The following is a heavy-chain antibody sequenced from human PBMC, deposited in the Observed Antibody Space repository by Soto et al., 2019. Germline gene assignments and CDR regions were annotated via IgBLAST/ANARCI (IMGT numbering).Heavy chain of an antibody. J-gene: IGHJ4*02. CDR1: GFTFSSYA. CDR2: ISGSGGST. D-gene: IGHD4-17*01. Sequence: EVQLLESGGGLVQPGGSLRLSCAASGFTFSSYAMNWVRQAPGKGLEWVSTISGSGGSTYYADSVKGRFTISRDNSKNTLYLQMNSLRAEDTAIYYYAKNNGDLDYWGQGTLVTVSS. CDR3: AKNNGDLDY. V-gene: IGHV3-23*01.